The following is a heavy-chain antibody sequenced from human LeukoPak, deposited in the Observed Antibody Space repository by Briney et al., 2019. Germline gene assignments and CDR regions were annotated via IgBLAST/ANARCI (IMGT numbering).Heavy chain of an antibody. CDR3: ARMRCCSGGSCYDWFDP. D-gene: IGHD2-15*01. Sequence: PSETLSLTCTVSGGSISSSSYYWGWIRQPPGKGLEWIGSIYYSGSTYYNPSLKSRVTISVDTSKNQFSLKLSSVTAADTAVYYCARMRCCSGGSCYDWFDPWGQGTLVTVSS. V-gene: IGHV4-39*01. CDR1: GGSISSSSYY. CDR2: IYYSGST. J-gene: IGHJ5*02.